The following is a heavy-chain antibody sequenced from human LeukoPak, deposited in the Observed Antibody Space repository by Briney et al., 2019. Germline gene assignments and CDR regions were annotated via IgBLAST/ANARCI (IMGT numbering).Heavy chain of an antibody. J-gene: IGHJ5*02. V-gene: IGHV4-61*02. CDR1: GGSISIGSYY. Sequence: SETLSLTCTVSGGSISIGSYYRSWIRQPAGKGLEWIGRIYTSGSSNYNPSLKSRVTISVDTSKNQFSLKLSSVTAADTAVYYCARDRSGYFDPWGQGTLVTVSS. CDR3: ARDRSGYFDP. D-gene: IGHD3-3*01. CDR2: IYTSGSS.